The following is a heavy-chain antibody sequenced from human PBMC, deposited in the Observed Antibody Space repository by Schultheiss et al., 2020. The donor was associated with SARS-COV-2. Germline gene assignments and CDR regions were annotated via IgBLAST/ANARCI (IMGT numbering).Heavy chain of an antibody. CDR1: GFTFSGSA. J-gene: IGHJ4*02. CDR3: AKDEYQLLYGGGDFDY. Sequence: GESLKISCAASGFTFSGSAMHWVRQASGKGLEWVGRIRSKANSYATAYAASVKGRFTISRDNAKNSLYLQMNSLRAEDTALYYCAKDEYQLLYGGGDFDYWGQGTLVTVSS. D-gene: IGHD2-2*02. CDR2: IRSKANSYAT. V-gene: IGHV3-73*01.